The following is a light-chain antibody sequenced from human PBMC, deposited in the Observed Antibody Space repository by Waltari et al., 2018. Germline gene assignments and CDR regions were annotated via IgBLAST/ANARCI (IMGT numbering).Light chain of an antibody. J-gene: IGKJ2*03. CDR3: QQYNSAPHS. CDR1: QGISSW. V-gene: IGKV1-5*03. CDR2: KAS. Sequence: DIQMTQSPSSLSASVGDRVTITCRASQGISSWLVWYQQKPGKAPKLLIYKASNLESGVPSRFSGSGSGTDFTLTISSLQPEDFATYYCQQYNSAPHSFGQGTKVEIK.